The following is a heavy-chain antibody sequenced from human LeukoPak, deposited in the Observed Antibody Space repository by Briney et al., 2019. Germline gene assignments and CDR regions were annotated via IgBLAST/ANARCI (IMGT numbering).Heavy chain of an antibody. V-gene: IGHV1-69*06. CDR3: ARVGEIAAAGTFDY. D-gene: IGHD6-13*01. CDR1: GGTFSSYA. CDR2: IIPIFDTG. Sequence: SVKVSCKASGGTFSSYAISWVRQAPGQGLEWMGGIIPIFDTGNYAQKFQGRVTITADKSTSTAYMELNSLRAEDTALYYCARVGEIAAAGTFDYWGQGTLVTVSS. J-gene: IGHJ4*02.